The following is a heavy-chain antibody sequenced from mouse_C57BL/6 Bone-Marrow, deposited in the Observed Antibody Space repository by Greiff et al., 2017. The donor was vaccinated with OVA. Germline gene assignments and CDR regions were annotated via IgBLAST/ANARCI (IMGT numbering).Heavy chain of an antibody. Sequence: VQLQQSGPELVRPGVSVKISCKGSGYTFTDYAMHWVKQSHAKSLEWIGVISTYYGDASYNQKLKDKATMTVDKSSTTAYMELARLTSEDSAVYYCALYYSNYAAYWGQGTLVTVSA. D-gene: IGHD2-5*01. CDR2: ISTYYGDA. CDR3: ALYYSNYAAY. J-gene: IGHJ3*01. V-gene: IGHV1-67*01. CDR1: GYTFTDYA.